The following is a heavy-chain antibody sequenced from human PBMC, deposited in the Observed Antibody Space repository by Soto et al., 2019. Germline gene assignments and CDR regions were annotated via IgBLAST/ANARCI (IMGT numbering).Heavy chain of an antibody. CDR2: ISYDGRNK. Sequence: GGSLGLSCEASRFTFISYAIHCVRQAPGKRLEWVAVISYDGRNKYYADSVKGRFTIARDNSKNALYLQMDSLRAEDTAVYYCARALPQANAFDIWGQGTMVTVSS. CDR1: RFTFISYA. V-gene: IGHV3-30*14. CDR3: ARALPQANAFDI. J-gene: IGHJ3*02.